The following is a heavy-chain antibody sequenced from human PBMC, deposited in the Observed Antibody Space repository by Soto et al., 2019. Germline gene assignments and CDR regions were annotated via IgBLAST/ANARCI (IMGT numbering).Heavy chain of an antibody. CDR3: ARSYGTMVVTRD. CDR1: GGSIGSTSYY. V-gene: IGHV4-39*01. CDR2: IYYSGYT. D-gene: IGHD2-21*02. J-gene: IGHJ4*02. Sequence: PSETLSLTCTVSGGSIGSTSYYWGWIRQPPGKGLEWIGSIYYSGYTYYNPSLKSRVTISVDTSKNQFSLKLSTVTAADTAVYYCARSYGTMVVTRDWGQGTLVTVSS.